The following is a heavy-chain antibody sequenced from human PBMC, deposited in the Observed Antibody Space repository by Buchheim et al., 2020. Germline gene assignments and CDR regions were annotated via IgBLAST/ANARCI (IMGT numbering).Heavy chain of an antibody. Sequence: EVQLVESGGGLIQPGGSLRLSCAASGFTFSRFWMHWVRQAPGKGLVWVSRIDEYGTITNYADSVKGLFTISRDNASTHPYLQMNSLRVEDTAVYYCVRDLVGGSDYWGQGIL. CDR3: VRDLVGGSDY. D-gene: IGHD6-25*01. V-gene: IGHV3-74*01. CDR2: IDEYGTIT. CDR1: GFTFSRFW. J-gene: IGHJ4*02.